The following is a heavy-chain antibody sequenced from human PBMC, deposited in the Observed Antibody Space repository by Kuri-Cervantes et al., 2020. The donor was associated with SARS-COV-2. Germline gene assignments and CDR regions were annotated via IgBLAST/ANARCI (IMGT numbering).Heavy chain of an antibody. J-gene: IGHJ5*02. Sequence: GESLKISCAASGFTFSSYEMNWVRQAPGKGLEWVSYISSSGSTIYYADSVKGRFTISRDNSMHKLYLQMKSLRAEDTAVYYCAQVPLSYWGWIDPWGQGTLVTVSS. CDR1: GFTFSSYE. V-gene: IGHV3-48*03. CDR2: ISSSGSTI. D-gene: IGHD7-27*01. CDR3: AQVPLSYWGWIDP.